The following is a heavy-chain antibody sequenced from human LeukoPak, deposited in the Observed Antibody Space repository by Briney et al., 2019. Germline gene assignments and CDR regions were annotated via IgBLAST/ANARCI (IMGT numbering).Heavy chain of an antibody. CDR1: GDTFTGYY. J-gene: IGHJ5*02. CDR3: ARDLAYSSSLSGWFDP. D-gene: IGHD6-6*01. V-gene: IGHV1-2*02. Sequence: ASVKVSCKASGDTFTGYYMHWVRQAPGQGLEWMGWINPNSGGTNYAQKFQGRVTMTRDTSISTAYMELSRLRSDDTAVYYCARDLAYSSSLSGWFDPWGQGTLVTVSS. CDR2: INPNSGGT.